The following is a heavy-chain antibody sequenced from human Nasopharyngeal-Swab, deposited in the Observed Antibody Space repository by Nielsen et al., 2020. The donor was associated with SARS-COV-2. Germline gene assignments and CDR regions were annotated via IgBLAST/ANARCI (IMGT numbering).Heavy chain of an antibody. V-gene: IGHV3-23*01. Sequence: GGSLRLSCAASGFTFSSSAMSWVRQAPGKGLEWVSAISGSGGSTYYADSVKGRFTISRDNSKNTLYLQMNSLRAEDTAVYYCAKDPRNTAMVNYFDYWGQGTLVTVSS. J-gene: IGHJ4*02. D-gene: IGHD5-18*01. CDR1: GFTFSSSA. CDR2: ISGSGGST. CDR3: AKDPRNTAMVNYFDY.